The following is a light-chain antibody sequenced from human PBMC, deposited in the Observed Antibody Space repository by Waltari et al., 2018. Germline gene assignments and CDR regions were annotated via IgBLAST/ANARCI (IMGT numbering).Light chain of an antibody. V-gene: IGLV1-44*01. J-gene: IGLJ1*01. CDR2: SNN. CDR3: AAWDDSLTSFV. CDR1: SANIGSNP. Sequence: QSVLTQPHSVSGTPGQRVTISCSGSSANIGSNPVTWYHQPRGTAPKVLIYSNNQRPSGVPDLFAGSKSGTSASLAISGLQSEDEADYYCAAWDDSLTSFVFGSGTTVTVL.